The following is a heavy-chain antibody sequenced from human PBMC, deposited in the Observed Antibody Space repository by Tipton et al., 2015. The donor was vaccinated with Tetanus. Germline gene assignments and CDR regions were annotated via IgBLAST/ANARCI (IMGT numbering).Heavy chain of an antibody. D-gene: IGHD3-22*01. CDR3: AREGYYDSSGYYYKGAFDI. V-gene: IGHV4-61*01. CDR1: GGSVSSGSYY. CDR2: IYYSGST. J-gene: IGHJ3*02. Sequence: TLSFTCTVSGGSVSSGSYYWSWIRQPPGKGLEWIGYIYYSGSTNYNPSLKSRVTISVDTSKNQFSLKLSSVTAADTAVYYCAREGYYDSSGYYYKGAFDIWGQGTMVTVSS.